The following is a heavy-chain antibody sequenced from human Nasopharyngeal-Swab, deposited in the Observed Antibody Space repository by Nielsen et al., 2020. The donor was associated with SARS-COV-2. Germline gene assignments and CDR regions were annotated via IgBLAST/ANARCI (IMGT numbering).Heavy chain of an antibody. Sequence: GGSLRLSCAASGFTFSSYSMNWVRQAPGKGLEWVSSISSSSSYIYYADSVKGRFTISRDNAKNSLYLQMNSRRAEDTAVYYCARAVAGYYYMDVWGKGTTVTVSS. CDR2: ISSSSSYI. D-gene: IGHD6-19*01. J-gene: IGHJ6*03. V-gene: IGHV3-21*01. CDR1: GFTFSSYS. CDR3: ARAVAGYYYMDV.